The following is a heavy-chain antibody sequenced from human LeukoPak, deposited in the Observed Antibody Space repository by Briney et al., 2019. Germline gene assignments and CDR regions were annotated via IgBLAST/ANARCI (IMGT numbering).Heavy chain of an antibody. CDR2: VHPKSGGT. CDR3: ATMVDYNGSGFDY. D-gene: IGHD3-22*01. J-gene: IGHJ4*02. CDR1: GYTFSDYY. Sequence: ASVKASCKASGYTFSDYYMHWVRQAPGHGLEWMGWVHPKSGGTNYAQKVQGRVTMTRDTSISTAYMELSRLRSDDTAMYYCATMVDYNGSGFDYWGQGTLVTVSS. V-gene: IGHV1-2*02.